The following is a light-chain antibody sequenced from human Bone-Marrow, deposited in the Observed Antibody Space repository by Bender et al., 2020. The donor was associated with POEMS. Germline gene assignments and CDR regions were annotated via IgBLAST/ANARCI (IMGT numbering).Light chain of an antibody. CDR3: CSYTNTSPVV. CDR1: RSDVGGYDY. CDR2: EVT. Sequence: QSALTQPASLSGSPGQSITISCTGTRSDVGGYDYVSWYQHHPGKAPKLLIYEVTNRPSGVSYRFSGSKSGNTASLTISGLQADDEADYYCCSYTNTSPVVFGGGTKLTVL. J-gene: IGLJ2*01. V-gene: IGLV2-14*01.